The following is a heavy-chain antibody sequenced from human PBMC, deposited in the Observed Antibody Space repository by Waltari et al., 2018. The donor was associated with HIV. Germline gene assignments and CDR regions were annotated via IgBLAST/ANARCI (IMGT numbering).Heavy chain of an antibody. CDR2: ISGSGGST. D-gene: IGHD3-9*01. CDR3: AKNIFAAYYYSVDV. CDR1: GFSFSSYA. Sequence: EVQLLESGGGLVQPGGSLRLSCAASGFSFSSYAMTWGGPAAGKGLEWVSVISGSGGSTYYADSVKGRFTISRDNSKNTLFVQLNSLRAEDTAVDYCAKNIFAAYYYSVDVWGQGTTVTVSS. V-gene: IGHV3-23*01. J-gene: IGHJ6*02.